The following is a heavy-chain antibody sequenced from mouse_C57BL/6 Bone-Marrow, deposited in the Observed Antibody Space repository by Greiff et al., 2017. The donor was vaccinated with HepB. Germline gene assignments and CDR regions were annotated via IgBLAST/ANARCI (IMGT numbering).Heavy chain of an antibody. J-gene: IGHJ1*03. CDR3: ARHYDGYWYFDV. CDR2: ISGGGGNT. V-gene: IGHV5-9*01. Sequence: EVQVVESGGGLVKPGGSLKLSCAAPGFTFSSYTMSWVRQTPEKRLEWVATISGGGGNTYYPDSVKGRFTISRDNAKNTLYLQMSSLRSEDTALYYCARHYDGYWYFDVWGTGTTVTVSS. D-gene: IGHD2-3*01. CDR1: GFTFSSYT.